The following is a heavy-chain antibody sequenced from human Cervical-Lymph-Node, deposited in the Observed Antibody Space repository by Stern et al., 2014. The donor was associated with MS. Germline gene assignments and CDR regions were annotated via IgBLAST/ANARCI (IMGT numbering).Heavy chain of an antibody. V-gene: IGHV1-69*01. D-gene: IGHD3-10*01. J-gene: IGHJ5*02. CDR1: GGTSNSHG. CDR2: IIPVLSTI. Sequence: QMQLVQSGAEVKKPGSSVKVSCKASGGTSNSHGISWVRQAPGQGLEWMGGIIPVLSTIDYAQNFQGRVTIIAEEWTSTTYMELSSLRSEDTAVYYCARRGSARRGSGWLDPWGQGTLVTVSS. CDR3: ARRGSARRGSGWLDP.